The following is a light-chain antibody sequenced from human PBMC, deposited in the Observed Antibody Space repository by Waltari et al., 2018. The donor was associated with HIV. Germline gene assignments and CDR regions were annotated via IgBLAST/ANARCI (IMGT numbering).Light chain of an antibody. V-gene: IGLV3-27*01. J-gene: IGLJ2*01. CDR1: ALAKTY. CDR2: KDT. Sequence: SYELTQPSSVSVSPGQTARITCSGDALAKTYARWFQQKPGQAPILVIYKDTERPSGIPGRFSGSSSGTTVTLTISGAQVEDEADYFCYSAADKNVLFGGGTKLTVL. CDR3: YSAADKNVL.